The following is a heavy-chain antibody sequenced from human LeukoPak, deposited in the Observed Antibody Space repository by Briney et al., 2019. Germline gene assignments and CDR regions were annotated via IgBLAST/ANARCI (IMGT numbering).Heavy chain of an antibody. CDR2: INPSGGST. D-gene: IGHD5-24*01. CDR1: GYTFTGYY. J-gene: IGHJ1*01. Sequence: ASVKVSCKASGYTFTGYYMHWVRQAPGQGLEWMGIINPSGGSTSYAQKFQGRVTMTRDTSTSTVYMELSSLRSEDTAVYYCARDEGRWLQYDVYFQHWGQGTLVTVSS. V-gene: IGHV1-46*01. CDR3: ARDEGRWLQYDVYFQH.